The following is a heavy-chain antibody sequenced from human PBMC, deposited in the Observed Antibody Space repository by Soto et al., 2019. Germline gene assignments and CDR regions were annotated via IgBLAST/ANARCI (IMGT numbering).Heavy chain of an antibody. CDR3: AVVDSTGNWFDP. CDR2: MYYSGTT. CDR1: GGSISISDFY. V-gene: IGHV4-39*01. Sequence: SDTLSITCTVSGGSISISDFYWGWLLHTPGKGLEFIGSMYYSGTTYYNPSLKSRVTISVDTSKNQFTLKLISVTAADTAVYYCAVVDSTGNWFDPWGEGALVTVSS. D-gene: IGHD6-25*01. J-gene: IGHJ5*02.